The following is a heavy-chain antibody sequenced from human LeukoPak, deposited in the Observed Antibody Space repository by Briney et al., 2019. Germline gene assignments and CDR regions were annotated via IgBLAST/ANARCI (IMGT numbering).Heavy chain of an antibody. CDR1: GFTFSNYA. CDR3: ARDGGGGYSYRGDAFDI. D-gene: IGHD5-18*01. V-gene: IGHV3-30-3*01. J-gene: IGHJ3*02. Sequence: PGRSLRLSCAASGFTFSNYAMHWVRQAPGKGLEWVAVVSYEGSNKYYADSVKGRFTISRDNSKNTLYLQMNSLRAEDTAVYYCARDGGGGYSYRGDAFDIWGQGTMVTVSS. CDR2: VSYEGSNK.